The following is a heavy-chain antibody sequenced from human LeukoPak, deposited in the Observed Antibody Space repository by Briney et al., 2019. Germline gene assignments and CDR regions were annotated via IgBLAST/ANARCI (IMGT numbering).Heavy chain of an antibody. V-gene: IGHV3-23*01. CDR3: AKKRSGYNYEPVDY. Sequence: PGGSLRLSCAASGFTFSNYAMSWVRQPPGKGLEWVSGISASVGATYYAASVQGRFTISRDNYKNTVYLQMNSLRAEDTAVYYCAKKRSGYNYEPVDYWGQGTLVTVSS. CDR2: ISASVGAT. D-gene: IGHD5-24*01. CDR1: GFTFSNYA. J-gene: IGHJ4*02.